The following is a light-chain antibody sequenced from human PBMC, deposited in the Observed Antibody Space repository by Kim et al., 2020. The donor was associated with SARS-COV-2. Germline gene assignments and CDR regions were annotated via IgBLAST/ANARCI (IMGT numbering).Light chain of an antibody. CDR3: QQYYSTPRT. V-gene: IGKV4-1*01. CDR2: WAS. J-gene: IGKJ2*01. Sequence: DIVMTQSPDSLAVSLGERATINCKSSQSVLYSSNNKNYLAWYQQKPGQPPKLLIYWASTRESGVPDRFSGSGSGTDFTLTINSLQAEDVVVYYCQQYYSTPRTFGPGTKLEI. CDR1: QSVLYSSNNKNY.